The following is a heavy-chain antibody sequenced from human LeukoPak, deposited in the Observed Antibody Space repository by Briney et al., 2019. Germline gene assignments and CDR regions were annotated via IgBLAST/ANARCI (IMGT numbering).Heavy chain of an antibody. V-gene: IGHV4-39*07. J-gene: IGHJ3*02. CDR2: IYYTGIS. D-gene: IGHD4-11*01. CDR1: GASITIGAESYH. Sequence: SETLSLTCTVSGASITIGAESYHWGWIRQPPGKGLEWIGTIYYTGISYYNPSLESRVTSSLDTSKNQFSLTLNSGTAADTAVYYCVRADYNVGNPGSFDIWGRGTMVTVSS. CDR3: VRADYNVGNPGSFDI.